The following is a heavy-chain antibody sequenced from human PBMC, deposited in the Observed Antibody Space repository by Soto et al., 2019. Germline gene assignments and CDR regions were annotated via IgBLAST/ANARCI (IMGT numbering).Heavy chain of an antibody. Sequence: QLQLQESGPGLVKPSETLSLTCTVSGGSIRSGTYYWGWIRQPPGKGLEWIGSIYFSGSTYYNPSLKSRLTISVDTPKNQFSLKLNYMTAADTAVYYCGIAVAGTSGWFDPRGQGTVVTVYS. CDR1: GGSIRSGTYY. V-gene: IGHV4-39*01. CDR2: IYFSGST. J-gene: IGHJ5*02. CDR3: GIAVAGTSGWFDP. D-gene: IGHD6-19*01.